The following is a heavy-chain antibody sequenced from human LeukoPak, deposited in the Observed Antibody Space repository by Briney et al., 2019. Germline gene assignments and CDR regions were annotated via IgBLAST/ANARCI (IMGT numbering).Heavy chain of an antibody. CDR1: GYTFTGYY. CDR2: INPNSGGT. D-gene: IGHD3-22*01. V-gene: IGHV1-2*02. J-gene: IGHJ2*01. CDR3: ARDRGYYDSSGYSRLGWYSDL. Sequence: GASVKVSCKASGYTFTGYYMHWVRQAPGQGLEWMGWINPNSGGTNYAQKFQGRVTMTRDTSISTAYMELSRLRSDDTAVYYCARDRGYYDSSGYSRLGWYSDLWGRGTLVTVSS.